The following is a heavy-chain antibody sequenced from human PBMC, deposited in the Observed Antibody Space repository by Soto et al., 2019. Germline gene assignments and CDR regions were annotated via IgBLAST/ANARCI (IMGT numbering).Heavy chain of an antibody. V-gene: IGHV5-51*01. CDR1: GYSFTSYW. CDR2: IYPGDSDT. D-gene: IGHD2-15*01. J-gene: IGHJ4*02. CDR3: ARPSEVAATGVGLAY. Sequence: PGESLKISCKGSGYSFTSYWIGWVRQMPVKGLEWMGIIYPGDSDTRYSPSFQGQVTISADKSISTAYLQWSSLKASDTAMYYCARPSEVAATGVGLAYWGQGTLVPVAS.